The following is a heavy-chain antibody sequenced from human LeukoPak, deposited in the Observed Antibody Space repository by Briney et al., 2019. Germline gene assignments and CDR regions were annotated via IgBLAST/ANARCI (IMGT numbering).Heavy chain of an antibody. J-gene: IGHJ6*04. CDR1: GFTFSSYA. D-gene: IGHD3-10*02. CDR2: ISSSGSTI. V-gene: IGHV3-48*03. Sequence: GGSLRLSCAASGFTFSSYAMSWVRQAPGKGLEWISAISSSGSTIYYADSVKGRFTISRDNAKNSLYLQMNSLRAEDTAVYYCAELGITMIGGVWGKGTTVTISS. CDR3: AELGITMIGGV.